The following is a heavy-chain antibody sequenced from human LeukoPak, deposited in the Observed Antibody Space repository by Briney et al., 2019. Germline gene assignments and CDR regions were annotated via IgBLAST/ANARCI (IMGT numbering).Heavy chain of an antibody. CDR2: IYYSGST. CDR1: GVSISNYY. J-gene: IGHJ4*02. CDR3: ARHVGAHDY. Sequence: PSETLSLTCTVSGVSISNYYWSWIRQPPGKGLEWIGYIYYSGSTNFNPSPKSRLTISVDTSKNQFSLRLSSVTAADTAVYYCARHVGAHDYWGQGTLVTVSS. D-gene: IGHD1-26*01. V-gene: IGHV4-59*01.